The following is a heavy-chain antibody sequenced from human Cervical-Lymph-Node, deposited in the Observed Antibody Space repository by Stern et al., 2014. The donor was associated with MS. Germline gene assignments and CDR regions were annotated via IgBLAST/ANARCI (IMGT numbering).Heavy chain of an antibody. Sequence: VQLVESGADVKKPGASVTVSCRTSGYTFIDYYIHWVRQAPGQGLEWMGIINLSEGAATYAQKFQGRVTMTRDTSTNTAYMQLGSLTSEDTAVFFCAREGADNDAFDVWGQGTMVTVSS. J-gene: IGHJ3*01. V-gene: IGHV1-46*03. CDR1: GYTFIDYY. CDR2: INLSEGAA. CDR3: AREGADNDAFDV. D-gene: IGHD1-26*01.